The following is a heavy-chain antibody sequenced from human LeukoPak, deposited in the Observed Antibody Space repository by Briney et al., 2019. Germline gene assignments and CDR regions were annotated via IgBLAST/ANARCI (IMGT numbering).Heavy chain of an antibody. CDR3: ARDYWLGGYYGSGTCFDY. CDR1: GYTFTSYA. CDR2: INAGNGNT. Sequence: VASVKVSCKASGYTFTSYAMHWVRQAPGQRLEGMGWINAGNGNTKYSQKFQGRVTITRDTSASTAYMELSSLRSEDTAVYYCARDYWLGGYYGSGTCFDYWGQGTLVTVSS. V-gene: IGHV1-3*01. D-gene: IGHD3-10*01. J-gene: IGHJ4*02.